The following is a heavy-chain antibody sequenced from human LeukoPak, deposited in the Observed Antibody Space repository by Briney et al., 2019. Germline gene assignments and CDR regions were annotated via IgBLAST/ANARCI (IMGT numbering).Heavy chain of an antibody. D-gene: IGHD3-22*01. CDR2: IYSGGST. CDR3: AKDWHGSGYSYFDY. CDR1: GFTVSSNY. V-gene: IGHV3-53*01. J-gene: IGHJ4*02. Sequence: GGSLRLSCAASGFTVSSNYMSWVRQAPGKGLEWVSVIYSGGSTYYADSVKGRFTISRDNSKNTLYLQINNLSAEDAAVYYCAKDWHGSGYSYFDYWGQGTQVAVSS.